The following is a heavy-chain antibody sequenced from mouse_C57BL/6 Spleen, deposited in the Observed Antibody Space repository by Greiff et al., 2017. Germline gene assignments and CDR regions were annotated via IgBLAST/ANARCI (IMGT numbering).Heavy chain of an antibody. J-gene: IGHJ4*01. CDR1: GYSITSGYD. CDR2: ISYSGST. Sequence: EVKLMESGPGMVKPSQSLSLTCTVTGYSITSGYDWHWIRHFPGNKLEWMGYISYSGSTNYNPSLKSRISITHDTSKNHFFLKLNSVTTEDTATYYCAIGDYDGNYYAMDYWGQGTSVTVSS. V-gene: IGHV3-1*01. CDR3: AIGDYDGNYYAMDY. D-gene: IGHD2-4*01.